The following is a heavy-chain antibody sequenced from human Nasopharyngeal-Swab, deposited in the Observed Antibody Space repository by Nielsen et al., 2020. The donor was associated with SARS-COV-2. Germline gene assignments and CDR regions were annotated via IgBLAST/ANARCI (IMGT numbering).Heavy chain of an antibody. J-gene: IGHJ6*02. D-gene: IGHD6-6*01. V-gene: IGHV3-21*01. CDR2: ISSSSSYI. Sequence: GESLKISCAASGFTFSSYSMNWVRQAPGKGLEWVSSISSSSSYIYYADSVKGRFTIPRDNAKNSLYLQMNSLRAEDTAVYYCARDEQLAYGMDVWGQGTTVTVSS. CDR3: ARDEQLAYGMDV. CDR1: GFTFSSYS.